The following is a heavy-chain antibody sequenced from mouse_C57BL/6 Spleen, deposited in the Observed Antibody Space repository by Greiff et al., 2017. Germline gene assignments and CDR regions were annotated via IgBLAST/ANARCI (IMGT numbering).Heavy chain of an antibody. CDR3: ARDYYYGSSPYYCDRDY. V-gene: IGHV1-54*01. Sequence: QVQLQQSGAELVRPGTSVKVSCKASGYAFTNYLIEWVKQRPGQGLEWIGVINPGSGGTNYNEKFKGKATLTADKSSSTVYMQLSSLTSEDSAVYFCARDYYYGSSPYYCDRDYWGQGTSVTVSS. CDR1: GYAFTNYL. D-gene: IGHD1-1*01. CDR2: INPGSGGT. J-gene: IGHJ4*01.